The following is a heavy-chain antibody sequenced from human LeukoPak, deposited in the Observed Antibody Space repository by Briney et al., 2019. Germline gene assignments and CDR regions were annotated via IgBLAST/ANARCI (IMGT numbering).Heavy chain of an antibody. CDR1: GFTFDDYA. CDR2: ISWNSGSI. J-gene: IGHJ4*02. V-gene: IGHV3-9*01. CDR3: AKRFLEWFDY. D-gene: IGHD3-3*01. Sequence: PGGSLRLSCAASGFTFDDYAMHWVRQAPGKGLEWVSGISWNSGSIGYADSVKGRFSISRDNAKNSLYLQMNSLRAEDTALYYCAKRFLEWFDYWGQGTLVTVSS.